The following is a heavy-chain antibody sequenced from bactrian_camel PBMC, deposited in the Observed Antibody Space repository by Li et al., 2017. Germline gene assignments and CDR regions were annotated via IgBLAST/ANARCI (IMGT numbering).Heavy chain of an antibody. V-gene: IGHV3S1*01. CDR1: GFDFTRYT. J-gene: IGHJ4*01. CDR2: TTSGGST. Sequence: HVQLVESGGGLVEPARSPRLSCETSGFDFTRYTMSWVRQAPGKGLEWVSGTTSGGSTYYADSVKGRFTISRDNAKNTLYLQLNSLKTEDTAMYYCTKDYVEGLGIDYWGQGTQVTVS. CDR3: TKDYVEGLGIDY. D-gene: IGHD1*01.